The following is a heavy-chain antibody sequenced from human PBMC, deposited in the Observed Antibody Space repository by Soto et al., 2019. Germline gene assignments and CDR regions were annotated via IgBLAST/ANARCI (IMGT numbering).Heavy chain of an antibody. J-gene: IGHJ6*02. CDR2: ISNDGTKK. CDR1: RFSFSSYG. Sequence: GRSMRLSCVPSRFSFSSYGIHWDRQAPGKGLEWVAVISNDGTKKHYADSVKGRFTISRDNSKKTLYLQMNSLRTEDTAIYYCAQNTGPRALYYYAMDVWGQGTTVTVSS. CDR3: AQNTGPRALYYYAMDV. V-gene: IGHV3-30*03. D-gene: IGHD2-2*02.